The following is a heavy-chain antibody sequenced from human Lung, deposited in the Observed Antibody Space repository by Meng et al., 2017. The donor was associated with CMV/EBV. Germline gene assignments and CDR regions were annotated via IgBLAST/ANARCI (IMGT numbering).Heavy chain of an antibody. CDR1: GSVSSDNDD. D-gene: IGHD6-6*01. J-gene: IGHJ4*02. CDR3: ARGEGGSIAARPLDY. Sequence: GSVSSDNDDWSWIRQPPGKGLEDIGYIYYSGSTNYNPSLKGRATISVDTSKNHFSLKLSSVTAADTAVYYCARGEGGSIAARPLDYWGQGTLVTVSS. V-gene: IGHV4-61*03. CDR2: IYYSGST.